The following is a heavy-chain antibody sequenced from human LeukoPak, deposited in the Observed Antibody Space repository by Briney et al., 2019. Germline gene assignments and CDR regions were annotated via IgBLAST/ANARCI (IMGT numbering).Heavy chain of an antibody. CDR1: GFTFSSYG. D-gene: IGHD3-22*01. V-gene: IGHV3-30*02. Sequence: GGSLRLSCAASGFTFSSYGMSWVRQAPGMGLEWVAFIRYDGGNTYYADSVKGRFTISRDNSKNTMYLQMNSLNAEDTAVYYCAKDSPGSGYYYVQGWFDPWGQGTLVTVSS. CDR2: IRYDGGNT. CDR3: AKDSPGSGYYYVQGWFDP. J-gene: IGHJ5*02.